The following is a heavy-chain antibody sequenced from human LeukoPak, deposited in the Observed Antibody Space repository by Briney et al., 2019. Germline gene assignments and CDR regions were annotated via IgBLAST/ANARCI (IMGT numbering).Heavy chain of an antibody. Sequence: SETLSLTCAVSVGSISSYYWSWIRQPPGKGLEWIGYIYYSGSANYNPSLKTRVTISVDTSKNQFSLKLSSVTAAGTAVYYSARAGIVVALDYWGQGTLVTVSS. CDR1: VGSISSYY. CDR3: ARAGIVVALDY. V-gene: IGHV4-59*01. CDR2: IYYSGSA. D-gene: IGHD3-22*01. J-gene: IGHJ4*02.